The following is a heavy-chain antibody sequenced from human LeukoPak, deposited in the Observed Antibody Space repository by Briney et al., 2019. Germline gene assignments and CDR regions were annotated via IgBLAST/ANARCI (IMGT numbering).Heavy chain of an antibody. V-gene: IGHV3-21*01. Sequence: GGSLRLSCAASGFTFSSYSMNWVRQAPGKGLEWVSSISSSSSYIYYADSVKGRFTISRDNAKNSLYLQMNSLRAEDTAVYYCARSLEIPGGYYYYYMDVWGKGTTVTVSS. CDR1: GFTFSSYS. CDR2: ISSSSSYI. CDR3: ARSLEIPGGYYYYYMDV. D-gene: IGHD3-10*01. J-gene: IGHJ6*03.